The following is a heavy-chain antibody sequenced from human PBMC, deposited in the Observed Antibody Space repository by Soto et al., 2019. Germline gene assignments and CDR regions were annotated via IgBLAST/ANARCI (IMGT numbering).Heavy chain of an antibody. CDR1: GYSFTSHW. J-gene: IGHJ3*02. CDR3: ARRDSSSWYNAFDI. Sequence: GESLKISWNGSGYSFTSHWIGWVRQMAEKGLGWMGIIYPGDSDTRYSPSFQGQVTISADKSISTAYLQWSSLKASDTAMYYCARRDSSSWYNAFDIWGQGTMVTVSS. V-gene: IGHV5-51*01. CDR2: IYPGDSDT. D-gene: IGHD6-13*01.